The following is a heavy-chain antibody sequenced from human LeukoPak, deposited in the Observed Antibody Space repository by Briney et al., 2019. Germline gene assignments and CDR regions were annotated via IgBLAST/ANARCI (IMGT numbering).Heavy chain of an antibody. D-gene: IGHD3-22*01. V-gene: IGHV4-59*01. Sequence: SETLSLTRTVSGGSISSYYWSWLRQPPGKGLEWVGYIYYSGSTNYNPSLKSRVTISVDTSKNQFSLKLSSVTAADTAVYYCARARHYYDSSGYYPYFDYWGQGTLVTVSS. CDR3: ARARHYYDSSGYYPYFDY. J-gene: IGHJ4*02. CDR1: GGSISSYY. CDR2: IYYSGST.